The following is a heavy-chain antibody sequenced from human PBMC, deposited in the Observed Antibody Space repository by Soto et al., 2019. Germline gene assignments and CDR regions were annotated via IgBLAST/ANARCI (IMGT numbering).Heavy chain of an antibody. CDR3: ARGDILTGYSH. J-gene: IGHJ4*02. V-gene: IGHV4-34*01. CDR1: GGSFRGYY. Sequence: SETLSLTCAVYGGSFRGYYWSWTRQPPGKGLEWIGEINHSGRTNYNPSLKSRVTISVDTSKNQFSLKLSSVTAADTAVYYCARGDILTGYSHWGQGNLVTVSS. D-gene: IGHD3-9*01. CDR2: INHSGRT.